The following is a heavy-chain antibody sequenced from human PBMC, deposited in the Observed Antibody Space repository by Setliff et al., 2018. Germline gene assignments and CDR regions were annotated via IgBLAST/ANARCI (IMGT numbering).Heavy chain of an antibody. CDR1: GGAISSGPYY. J-gene: IGHJ4*02. Sequence: PSETLSLTCTVSGGAISSGPYYWRWIRQPAGKGLEWIGRLHTSGSIDYNPSLKIRVTISVDTSKNQFCLRLRSVTAADTAVYFCARDNTMVGATDYWGLGTLVTVSS. CDR3: ARDNTMVGATDY. CDR2: LHTSGSI. D-gene: IGHD1-26*01. V-gene: IGHV4-61*02.